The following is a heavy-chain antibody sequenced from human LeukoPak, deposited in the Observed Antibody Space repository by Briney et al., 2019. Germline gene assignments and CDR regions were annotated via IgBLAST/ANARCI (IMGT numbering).Heavy chain of an antibody. Sequence: ASVKVSCKASGYTFTGYYMHWVRQAPGQGLEWMGWITPSGGTNYPQKFQGRVAITWDTSITTAYMDLSRLTSDDTAVCYCARDRYGDGFAHLDYWGQGALVTVSS. CDR1: GYTFTGYY. V-gene: IGHV1-2*02. J-gene: IGHJ4*02. CDR3: ARDRYGDGFAHLDY. D-gene: IGHD5-24*01. CDR2: ITPSGGT.